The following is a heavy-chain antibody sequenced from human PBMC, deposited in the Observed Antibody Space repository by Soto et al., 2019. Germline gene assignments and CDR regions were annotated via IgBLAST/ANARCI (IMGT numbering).Heavy chain of an antibody. D-gene: IGHD3-10*01. Sequence: WGSLRLSCSASGFTFSSSAISWLRQAPGKGLEWVSAVSANGQGIYYADSVRGRFTISRDNSKNTVFLHMDSLSAEDTAVYYCAKDRHYPRDYFHYWGQGTLVTVSS. CDR2: VSANGQGI. CDR1: GFTFSSSA. J-gene: IGHJ4*02. V-gene: IGHV3-23*01. CDR3: AKDRHYPRDYFHY.